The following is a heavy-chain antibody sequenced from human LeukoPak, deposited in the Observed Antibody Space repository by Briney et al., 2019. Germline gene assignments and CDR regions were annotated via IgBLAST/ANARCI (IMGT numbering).Heavy chain of an antibody. CDR2: IYTSGST. CDR3: ARLKCTSTSCLTKNAFDI. D-gene: IGHD2-2*01. Sequence: PSETLSLTCTVSGSISSYYWSWIRQPPGKGLEWIGCIYTSGSTNYNPSLKSRVTISVDTSKNQFSLDLSSVTAADMAVYYCARLKCTSTSCLTKNAFDIWGQGTMVTVSS. V-gene: IGHV4-4*09. J-gene: IGHJ3*02. CDR1: GSISSYY.